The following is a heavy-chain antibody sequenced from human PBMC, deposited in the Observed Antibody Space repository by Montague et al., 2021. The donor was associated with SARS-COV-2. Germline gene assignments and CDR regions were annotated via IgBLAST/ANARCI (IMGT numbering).Heavy chain of an antibody. J-gene: IGHJ4*02. D-gene: IGHD3-10*01. CDR2: IYWDDDK. CDR1: GFSLGTSGVG. V-gene: IGHV2-5*02. CDR3: AHTRPSSGSYYFDY. Sequence: PALVKPTQTLTLTCTFSGFSLGTSGVGVGWICQPPGKALEWLALIYWDDDKRYSPSLKSRLTITKDTSKNQVVLTMTNMDPVDTATYYCAHTRPSSGSYYFDYWGQGTLVTVSS.